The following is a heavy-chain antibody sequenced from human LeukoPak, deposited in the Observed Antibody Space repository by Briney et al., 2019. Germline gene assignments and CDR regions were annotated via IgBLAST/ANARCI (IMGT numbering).Heavy chain of an antibody. Sequence: GGPLRLSCAASGFTFSSYAMSWVRQAPGKGLEWVSGISGSGGSTYYVDSVKGRFTISRDNSKNTLYLQMNSLRAEDTAVYYCAKDQEQLVPLDYWGQGTLATVSS. V-gene: IGHV3-23*01. D-gene: IGHD6-6*01. J-gene: IGHJ4*02. CDR1: GFTFSSYA. CDR2: ISGSGGST. CDR3: AKDQEQLVPLDY.